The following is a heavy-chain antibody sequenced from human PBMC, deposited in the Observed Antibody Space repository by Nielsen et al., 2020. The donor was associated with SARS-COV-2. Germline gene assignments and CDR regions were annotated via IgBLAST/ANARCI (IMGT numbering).Heavy chain of an antibody. CDR1: GGSFSGYY. D-gene: IGHD4-17*01. V-gene: IGHV4-34*01. Sequence: SETLSLTCAVYGGSFSGYYWSWIRQPPGKGLEWIGEINHSGSTSYNPSLKSRVTISLDTSKNQFSLKLSSVTAADTAVYYCARGWTVTTFYYYGMDVWGQGTTVTVSS. CDR3: ARGWTVTTFYYYGMDV. CDR2: INHSGST. J-gene: IGHJ6*02.